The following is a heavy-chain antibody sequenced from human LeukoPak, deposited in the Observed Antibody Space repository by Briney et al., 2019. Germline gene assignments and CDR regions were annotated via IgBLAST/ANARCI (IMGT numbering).Heavy chain of an antibody. CDR2: IYYSGST. Sequence: PSETLSLTCTVSGGSISSSSYYWGWIRQPPGKELEWIGSIYYSGSTYYDPSLKSRVTISVDTSKNQFSLKLSSVTAADTAVYYCARGRSWELPADYWGQGTLVTVSS. CDR1: GGSISSSSYY. V-gene: IGHV4-39*07. D-gene: IGHD3-10*01. CDR3: ARGRSWELPADY. J-gene: IGHJ4*02.